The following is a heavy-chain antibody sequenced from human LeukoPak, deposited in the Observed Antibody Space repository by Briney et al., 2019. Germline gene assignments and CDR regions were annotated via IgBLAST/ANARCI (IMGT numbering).Heavy chain of an antibody. Sequence: GGSLRLSCAASGFTFSSYAMSWVRQAPGKGLEWVSAISGSGGSTYYAASVKGRFTISRDNSKNTLYLQMNSLRAEDTAVYYCAKSVAVARDAFDIWGQGTMVTVSS. CDR3: AKSVAVARDAFDI. D-gene: IGHD6-19*01. V-gene: IGHV3-23*01. CDR2: ISGSGGST. CDR1: GFTFSSYA. J-gene: IGHJ3*02.